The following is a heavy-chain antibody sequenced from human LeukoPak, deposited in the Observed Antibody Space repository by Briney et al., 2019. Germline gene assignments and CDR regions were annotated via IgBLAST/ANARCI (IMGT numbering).Heavy chain of an antibody. V-gene: IGHV4-59*01. D-gene: IGHD3-9*01. J-gene: IGHJ3*02. CDR2: IYYSGST. Sequence: YIYYSGSTNYNPSLKSRVTISVDTSKNQFSLKLSSVTAADTAVYYCARNILTGYYPDAFDIWGQGTMVTVSS. CDR3: ARNILTGYYPDAFDI.